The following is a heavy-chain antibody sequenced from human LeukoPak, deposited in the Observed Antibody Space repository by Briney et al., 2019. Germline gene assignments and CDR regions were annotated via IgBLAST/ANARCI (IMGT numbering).Heavy chain of an antibody. J-gene: IGHJ3*02. D-gene: IGHD6-19*01. CDR1: GFTFSDYY. CDR3: ARDGYDPGFPQYSSGWRRAFDI. CDR2: ISSSGSTI. V-gene: IGHV3-11*04. Sequence: GGSLRLSCAASGFTFSDYYMSWIRQAPGKGLEWVSYISSSGSTIYYADSVKGRFTISRDNAKNSLYLQMNSLRAEDTAVYYCARDGYDPGFPQYSSGWRRAFDIWGQGTMVTVSS.